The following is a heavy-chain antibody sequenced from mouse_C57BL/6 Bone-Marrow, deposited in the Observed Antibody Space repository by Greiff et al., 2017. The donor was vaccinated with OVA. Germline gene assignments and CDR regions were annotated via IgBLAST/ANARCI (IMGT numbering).Heavy chain of an antibody. D-gene: IGHD1-1*02. CDR3: ARVAGRSWFAY. Sequence: EVHLVESGGGLVKPGGSLKLSCAASGFTFSSYAMPWVRQTPEKRLEWVATISDGGSYTYYPDNVKGRFTISRDNAKNNLYLQMSHLKSEDTAMYYCARVAGRSWFAYWGQGTLVTVSA. CDR1: GFTFSSYA. J-gene: IGHJ3*01. CDR2: ISDGGSYT. V-gene: IGHV5-4*01.